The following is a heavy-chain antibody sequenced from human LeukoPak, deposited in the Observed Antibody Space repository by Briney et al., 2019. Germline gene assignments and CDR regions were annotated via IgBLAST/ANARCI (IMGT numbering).Heavy chain of an antibody. CDR3: ASGVNYFDY. Sequence: GGSLRLSCAASGFTFSTYTMNWVRQAPGKGLEWVSSISRSSSSIYYADSVKGRFTISRDNAKKSPYLQMNSLRAEDTAVYYCASGVNYFDYWGQGTLVTVSS. J-gene: IGHJ4*02. V-gene: IGHV3-21*01. CDR1: GFTFSTYT. CDR2: ISRSSSSI. D-gene: IGHD3-3*01.